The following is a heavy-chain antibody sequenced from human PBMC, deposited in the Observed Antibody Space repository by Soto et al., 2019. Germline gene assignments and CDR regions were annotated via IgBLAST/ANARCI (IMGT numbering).Heavy chain of an antibody. J-gene: IGHJ6*02. D-gene: IGHD6-13*01. CDR1: GGSISSSSYY. CDR2: IYYSGST. CDR3: ARRGDSSSWGYYYYGLAV. V-gene: IGHV4-39*01. Sequence: SETLSLTCTVSGGSISSSSYYWGWIRQPPGKGLEWIGSIYYSGSTYYNPSLKSRVTISVDTSKNQFSLKLSSVTAADTAVYYCARRGDSSSWGYYYYGLAVWGQGTTVTVSS.